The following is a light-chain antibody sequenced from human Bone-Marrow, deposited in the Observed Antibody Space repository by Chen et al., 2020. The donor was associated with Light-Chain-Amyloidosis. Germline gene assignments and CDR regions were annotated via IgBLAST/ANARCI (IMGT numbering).Light chain of an antibody. CDR1: NIGSTS. CDR2: DDS. CDR3: QVWDRSSDRPV. V-gene: IGLV3-21*02. J-gene: IGLJ3*02. Sequence: SYVLPQPSSVSVAPGQTATIACGENNIGSTSVHWYQQTPGQAPLLVVYDDSDRPSGIPERLSGSNSGNTATLTISRVEAGDEADYYCQVWDRSSDRPVFGGGTKLTVL.